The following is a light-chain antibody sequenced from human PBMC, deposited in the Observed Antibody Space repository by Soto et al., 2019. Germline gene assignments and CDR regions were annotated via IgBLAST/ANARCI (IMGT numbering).Light chain of an antibody. Sequence: QSVLTQPPSASGTPGQRVHTSCSGSSSNIGSNYVYWYQQLPGTAPKLLTYSNNQRPSGVPDRFSGSKSGTSASLAISGLRSEDEADYYCAAWDDSLSVYVFGTGTKLTVL. CDR3: AAWDDSLSVYV. J-gene: IGLJ1*01. CDR1: SSNIGSNY. CDR2: SNN. V-gene: IGLV1-47*02.